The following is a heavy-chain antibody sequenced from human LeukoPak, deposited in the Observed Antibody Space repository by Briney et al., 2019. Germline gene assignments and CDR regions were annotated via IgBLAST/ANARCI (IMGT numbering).Heavy chain of an antibody. J-gene: IGHJ5*02. CDR3: ARGYYDILTGYRPPLWFDP. CDR2: IIPIFGTA. CDR1: GGTFSSYA. V-gene: IGHV1-69*13. D-gene: IGHD3-9*01. Sequence: ASVKVSCTSSGGTFSSYAISWVRQAPGQGLEWMGGIIPIFGTANYAQKIQGRITITADESTSTAYMELSSLRSEDTAVYYCARGYYDILTGYRPPLWFDPWGQGTLVTVSS.